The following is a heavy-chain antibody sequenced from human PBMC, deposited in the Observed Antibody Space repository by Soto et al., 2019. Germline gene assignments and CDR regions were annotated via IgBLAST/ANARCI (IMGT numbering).Heavy chain of an antibody. J-gene: IGHJ6*02. CDR3: DSSSLYVTDA. CDR2: IYYSGNT. CDR1: GGSISSVTYY. Sequence: PSETLSLTCCVYGGSISSVTYYWSWIRQPPGKGVEWIGNIYYSGNTYDNPSLKSRLIILIYTPKNQFSLKVGSVSAADAAVYYCDSSSLYVTDAGGQATTVT. V-gene: IGHV4-30-4*01.